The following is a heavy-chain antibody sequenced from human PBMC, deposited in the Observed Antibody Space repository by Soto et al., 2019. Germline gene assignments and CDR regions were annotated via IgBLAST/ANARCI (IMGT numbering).Heavy chain of an antibody. J-gene: IGHJ6*02. D-gene: IGHD2-8*01. CDR1: GGTFSSYA. CDR2: IIPIFGTA. V-gene: IGHV1-69*13. CDR3: VQWTTGYYYGMDV. Sequence: ASVKVSCKASGGTFSSYAISWVRQALGQGLEWMGGIIPIFGTANYAQKFQGRVTITADESTSTAYMELSSLRSEDTAVYYCVQWTTGYYYGMDVWGPGTTVTVSS.